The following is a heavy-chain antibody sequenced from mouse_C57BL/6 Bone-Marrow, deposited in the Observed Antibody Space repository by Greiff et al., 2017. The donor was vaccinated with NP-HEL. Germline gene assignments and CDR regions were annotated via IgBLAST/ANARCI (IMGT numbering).Heavy chain of an antibody. CDR2: ISDGGSYT. CDR1: GFTFSSYA. V-gene: IGHV5-4*01. Sequence: EVHLVESGGGLVKPGGSLKLSCAASGFTFSSYAMSWVRQTPEKRLEWVATISDGGSYTYYPDNVKGRFTISRDNAKNNLYLQMSHLKSEDTAMYYGARDYYALRAWFAYWGQGTLVTVSA. J-gene: IGHJ3*01. D-gene: IGHD1-1*01. CDR3: ARDYYALRAWFAY.